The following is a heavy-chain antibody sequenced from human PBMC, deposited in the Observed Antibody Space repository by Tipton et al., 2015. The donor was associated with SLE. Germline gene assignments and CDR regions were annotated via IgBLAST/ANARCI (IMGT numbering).Heavy chain of an antibody. D-gene: IGHD1-1*01. J-gene: IGHJ6*02. CDR2: IWSDGSSE. V-gene: IGHV3-33*01. Sequence: SGLTFSRSGMHWVRQAPGKGLEWVAMIWSDGSSEYYADSVKGRFTISKDNSRSTLYPQMNSLRAEDTAVYYCVRATTGARMDVWGQGTTVTVSS. CDR1: GLTFSRSG. CDR3: VRATTGARMDV.